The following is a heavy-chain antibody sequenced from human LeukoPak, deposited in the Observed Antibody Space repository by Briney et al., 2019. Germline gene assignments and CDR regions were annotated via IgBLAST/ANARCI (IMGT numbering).Heavy chain of an antibody. CDR2: IYYSGST. V-gene: IGHV4-39*01. CDR3: ARGRGYNPFDY. Sequence: SETLSLTCTVSGGSISSSSYYWGWIRQPPGKGLEWIGSIYYSGSTYYNPSLKSRVTISVDTSKNQFSLKLSSVTAADTAVYYCARGRGYNPFDYWGQGTLVTVSS. CDR1: GGSISSSSYY. J-gene: IGHJ4*02. D-gene: IGHD5-24*01.